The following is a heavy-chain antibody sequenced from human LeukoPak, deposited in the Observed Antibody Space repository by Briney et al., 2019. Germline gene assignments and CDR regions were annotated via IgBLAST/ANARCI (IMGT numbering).Heavy chain of an antibody. CDR1: GFTFSRYG. CDR2: ISSSSSYI. D-gene: IGHD6-13*01. V-gene: IGHV3-21*06. J-gene: IGHJ4*02. CDR3: AREIDALGYSSSWGFCVDY. Sequence: GRSLRLSCEASGFTFSRYGMSWVRQAPGKGLEWVSSISSSSSYIYYADSVKGRFTISRDNAKNSLYLQMNSLRAEDTAVYYCAREIDALGYSSSWGFCVDYWGQGTLVTVSS.